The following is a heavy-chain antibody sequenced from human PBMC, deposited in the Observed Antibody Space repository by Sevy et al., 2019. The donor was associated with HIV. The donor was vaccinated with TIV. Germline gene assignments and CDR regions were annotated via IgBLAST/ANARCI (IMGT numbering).Heavy chain of an antibody. CDR2: IIPMFGTS. CDR1: GGTFSSYD. V-gene: IGHV1-69*13. Sequence: ASVKVSCKASGGTFSSYDINWVRQAPGQGLEWMGQIIPMFGTSSHAHTLQGRVTITADESTSTAYMDLSSLRSEDTAVYYCARGGGAVDHGMDVWGQGTTVTVSS. CDR3: ARGGGAVDHGMDV. J-gene: IGHJ6*02. D-gene: IGHD2-21*01.